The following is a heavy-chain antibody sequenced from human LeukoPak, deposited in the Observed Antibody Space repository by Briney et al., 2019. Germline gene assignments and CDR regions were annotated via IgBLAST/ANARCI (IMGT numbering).Heavy chain of an antibody. CDR3: ARDTADDAFDI. J-gene: IGHJ3*02. CDR2: INSDGSTT. CDR1: GFTFSSYW. V-gene: IGHV3-74*01. Sequence: GGSLRLSCAASGFTFSSYWMHWVRQAPGKGLVWVSRINSDGSTTSYADSVKGRFTISRDNAKNTLYLQMNSLRAEDTAVYYCARDTADDAFDIWGQGTMVTVTS.